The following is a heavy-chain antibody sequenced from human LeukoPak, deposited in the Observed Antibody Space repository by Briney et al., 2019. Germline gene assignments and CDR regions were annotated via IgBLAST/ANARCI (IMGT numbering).Heavy chain of an antibody. CDR2: MNPNSGNT. V-gene: IGHV1-8*03. J-gene: IGHJ6*03. CDR3: ARVGKGAYGSGSYGGYYYYYMDV. Sequence: ASVKVSCKASGYTFTSYDINWVRQATGQGLEWMGWMNPNSGNTGYAQKFQGRVTITRNTSISTAYMELSSLRSEDTAVYYCARVGKGAYGSGSYGGYYYYYMDVWGKGTTVTISS. CDR1: GYTFTSYD. D-gene: IGHD3-10*01.